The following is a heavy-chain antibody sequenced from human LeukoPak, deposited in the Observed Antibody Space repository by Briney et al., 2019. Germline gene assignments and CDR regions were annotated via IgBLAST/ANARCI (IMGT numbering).Heavy chain of an antibody. CDR3: ARLWFGELPDY. CDR1: GGSISSYC. J-gene: IGHJ4*02. V-gene: IGHV4-59*08. CDR2: IYYSGST. Sequence: SETLSLTCTVSGGSISSYCWSWIRQPPGKGLEWIGYIYYSGSTNYNPSLKSRVTISVDTSKNQFSLKLSSVTAADTAVYYCARLWFGELPDYWGQGTLVTVSS. D-gene: IGHD3-10*01.